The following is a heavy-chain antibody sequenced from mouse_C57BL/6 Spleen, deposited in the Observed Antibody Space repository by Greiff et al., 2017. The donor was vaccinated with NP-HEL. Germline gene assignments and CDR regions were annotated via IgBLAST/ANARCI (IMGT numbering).Heavy chain of an antibody. CDR2: ILPGSGST. D-gene: IGHD1-1*01. Sequence: VQLQQSGAELMKPGASVKLSCKATGYTFTGYWIEWVKQRPGHGLEWIGEILPGSGSTNYNEKFKGKATFTADTSSNTAYMQLSSLTTEDSAIYYCARYPSYYGSSGYAMDYWGQGTSVTVSS. J-gene: IGHJ4*01. CDR1: GYTFTGYW. V-gene: IGHV1-9*01. CDR3: ARYPSYYGSSGYAMDY.